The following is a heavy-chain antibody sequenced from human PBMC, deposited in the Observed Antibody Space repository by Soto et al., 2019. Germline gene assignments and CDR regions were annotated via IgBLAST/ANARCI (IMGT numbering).Heavy chain of an antibody. CDR3: AKRLFAIVVVGGYDI. D-gene: IGHD5-18*01. Sequence: PGGSLRLSCVGSGLTFSGYAMGWVRQAPGKGLEWVSDISGNGGSTYYADSVKGRFTISRDNSKNTLFLEMNSLRVEDTAVYYCAKRLFAIVVVGGYDIWGQGTKVTVSS. J-gene: IGHJ3*02. CDR2: ISGNGGST. CDR1: GLTFSGYA. V-gene: IGHV3-23*01.